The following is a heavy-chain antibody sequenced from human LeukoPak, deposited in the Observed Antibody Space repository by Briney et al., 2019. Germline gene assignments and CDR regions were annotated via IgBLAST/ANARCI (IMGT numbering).Heavy chain of an antibody. CDR2: ISAYDGNT. CDR3: AREITMIVVACDAFDI. Sequence: ASVKVSCKASGGTFSSYGISWVRQAPGQGLEWMGWISAYDGNTNYAQKLQGRVTMTTDTSTSTAYMELSRLRSDDTAVYYCAREITMIVVACDAFDIWGQGTMVTVSS. J-gene: IGHJ3*02. V-gene: IGHV1-18*01. D-gene: IGHD3-22*01. CDR1: GGTFSSYG.